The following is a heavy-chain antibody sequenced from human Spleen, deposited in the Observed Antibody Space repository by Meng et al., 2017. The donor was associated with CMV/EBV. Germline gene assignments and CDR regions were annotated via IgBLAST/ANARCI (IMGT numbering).Heavy chain of an antibody. CDR1: GYTFTSYG. CDR3: ARDYEYSSSWYYWFDP. J-gene: IGHJ5*02. V-gene: IGHV1-18*01. Sequence: SGYTFTSYGISWVRQAPGQGLEWMGWISAYNGNTNYAQKLQGRVTMTTDTSTSTAYMELRSLRSDDTAVYYCARDYEYSSSWYYWFDPWGQGTLVTVSS. D-gene: IGHD6-13*01. CDR2: ISAYNGNT.